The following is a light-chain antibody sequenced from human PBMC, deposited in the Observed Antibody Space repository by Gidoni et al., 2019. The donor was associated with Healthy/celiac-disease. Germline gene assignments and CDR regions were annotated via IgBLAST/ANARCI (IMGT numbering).Light chain of an antibody. CDR2: GAS. CDR1: QSVSSSY. J-gene: IGKJ1*01. CDR3: QQYGSSPPRT. Sequence: IVLTPSPGTLSLSPGERATLSCRASQSVSSSYLSWYQQKPGQAPRLLIYGASSRSTGFTDRFSGSESGTDFTLTISRLEPEDFAVYYCQQYGSSPPRTFGQGTKVEIK. V-gene: IGKV3-20*01.